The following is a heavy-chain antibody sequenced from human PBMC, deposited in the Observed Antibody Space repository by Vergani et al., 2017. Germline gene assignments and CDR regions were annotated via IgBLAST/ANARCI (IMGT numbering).Heavy chain of an antibody. D-gene: IGHD3-10*01. J-gene: IGHJ6*02. CDR1: GGSFSGYY. CDR2: INHSGST. V-gene: IGHV4-34*01. Sequence: QVQLQQWGAGLLKPSETLSLTCAVYGGSFSGYYWSWIRQPPGKGLEWIGEINHSGSTNYNPSLKSRVTISVDTSKNQFSLKLRSVTAADTAVYYCARAIGSYYGAGRYAVRGVVAATYYYYYGMDVWGQGTTVTVSS. CDR3: ARAIGSYYGAGRYAVRGVVAATYYYYYGMDV.